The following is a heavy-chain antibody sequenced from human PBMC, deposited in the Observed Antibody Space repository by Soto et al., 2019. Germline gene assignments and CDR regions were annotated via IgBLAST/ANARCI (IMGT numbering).Heavy chain of an antibody. CDR2: ISANNGNT. V-gene: IGHV1-18*01. D-gene: IGHD1-26*01. Sequence: QVQLVQSGAEVKKPGASVTVSCKASGYTFTSYGITWVRQAPGQGLEWMGWISANNGNTHYVQKLQGRVTMTTDTTTGTGYMELRSLRSDDTAVYYCARDRGSYALDYWGQGTLVTVSS. J-gene: IGHJ4*02. CDR3: ARDRGSYALDY. CDR1: GYTFTSYG.